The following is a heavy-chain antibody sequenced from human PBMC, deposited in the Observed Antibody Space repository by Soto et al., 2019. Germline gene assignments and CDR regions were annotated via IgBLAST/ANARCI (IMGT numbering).Heavy chain of an antibody. CDR3: ARSVSVVPAAMRAFEI. Sequence: ASVKVSCKASGYTFTSYAMHWVRQAPGQRLEWMGWINAGNGNTKYSQKFQGRVTITRDTSASTAYMELSSLRSEDTAVYYCARSVSVVPAAMRAFEIWGQGTMVTVSS. V-gene: IGHV1-3*01. CDR2: INAGNGNT. D-gene: IGHD2-2*01. J-gene: IGHJ3*02. CDR1: GYTFTSYA.